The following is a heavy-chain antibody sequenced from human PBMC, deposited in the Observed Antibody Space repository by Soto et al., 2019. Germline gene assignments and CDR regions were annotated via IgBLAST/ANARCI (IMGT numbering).Heavy chain of an antibody. V-gene: IGHV4-34*01. CDR2: INHSGST. D-gene: IGHD6-13*01. CDR1: GGSFSGYY. J-gene: IGHJ4*02. Sequence: ETLSLTCAVYGGSFSGYYWSWIRQPPGKGLEWIGEINHSGSTNYNPSLKSRVTISVGTSKNQFSLKLSSVTAADTAVYYCARGRIAAAGAYFDYWGQGTLVTVYS. CDR3: ARGRIAAAGAYFDY.